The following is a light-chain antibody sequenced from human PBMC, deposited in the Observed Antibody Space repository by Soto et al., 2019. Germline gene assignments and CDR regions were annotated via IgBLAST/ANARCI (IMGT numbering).Light chain of an antibody. CDR2: STS. Sequence: IVMTQSPATLSVSPGERATLSCRASHNINENLAWYQQKPGQAPRLLIYSTSTRAAGIPDRFTGRGSGTHFTLAISRLEPEDFAVYYCHQFGDSPQTFGQGTTVEV. CDR3: HQFGDSPQT. CDR1: HNINEN. J-gene: IGKJ1*01. V-gene: IGKV3-20*01.